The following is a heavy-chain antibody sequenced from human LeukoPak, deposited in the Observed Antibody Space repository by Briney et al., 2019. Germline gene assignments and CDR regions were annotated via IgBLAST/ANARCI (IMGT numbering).Heavy chain of an antibody. D-gene: IGHD2-2*01. V-gene: IGHV4-39*01. J-gene: IGHJ5*02. CDR2: IYYSGGT. CDR1: GGSISSSSYY. CDR3: ARPLSGQTDLVPAAIWKGWFDP. Sequence: SETLSLTCTVSGGSISSSSYYWGWIRQPPGKGLEWIGSIYYSGGTYYNPSLKSRVTISVDTSKNQFSLKLSSVTAADTAVYYCARPLSGQTDLVPAAIWKGWFDPWGQGTLVTVSS.